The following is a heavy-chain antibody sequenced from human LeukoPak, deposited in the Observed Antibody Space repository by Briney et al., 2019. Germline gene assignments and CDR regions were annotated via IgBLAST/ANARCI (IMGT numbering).Heavy chain of an antibody. V-gene: IGHV1-2*02. CDR3: PRGYYGMDV. CDR1: GYTFTGQY. Sequence: ASVKVSCKASGYTFTGQYLYWARQTPGQGLEWMGWINPKTGDTDSAQNFQGRVTMTRDTSITTVYMELSSLTSDDTAVYYCPRGYYGMDVWGQGTTVTVSS. J-gene: IGHJ6*02. CDR2: INPKTGDT.